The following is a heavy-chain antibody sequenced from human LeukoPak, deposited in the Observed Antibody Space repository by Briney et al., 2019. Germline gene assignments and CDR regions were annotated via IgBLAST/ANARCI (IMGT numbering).Heavy chain of an antibody. CDR3: ARGPSSHNWFDP. V-gene: IGHV4-30-2*01. Sequence: SETLSLTCAVSGGSISSGGYSWSWIRQPPGKGLEWIGYIYHSGSTYYNPSLKSRVTISVDRSKNQFSLKLSSVTAADTAVYYCARGPSSHNWFDPWGQGTLVTVSS. D-gene: IGHD6-13*01. J-gene: IGHJ5*02. CDR1: GGSISSGGYS. CDR2: IYHSGST.